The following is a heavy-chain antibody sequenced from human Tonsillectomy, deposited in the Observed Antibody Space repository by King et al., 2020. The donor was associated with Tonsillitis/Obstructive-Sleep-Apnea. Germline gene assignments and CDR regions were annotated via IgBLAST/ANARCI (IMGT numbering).Heavy chain of an antibody. CDR2: IYPGDSDT. CDR3: ATLFDYSSSSDYFAY. J-gene: IGHJ4*02. D-gene: IGHD6-6*01. V-gene: IGHV5-51*01. CDR1: GYSFTSYW. Sequence: QLVQSGAEVKKPGASLKISCKGSGYSFTSYWIGWVRQMPGKGLEWMGIIYPGDSDTKYSPSFQGQVTISADKSISTAYLQWSSLKASDTAMYYCATLFDYSSSSDYFAYWGQGTLVTVSS.